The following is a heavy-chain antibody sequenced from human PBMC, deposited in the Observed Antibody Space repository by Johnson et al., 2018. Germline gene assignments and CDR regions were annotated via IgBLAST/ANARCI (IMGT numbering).Heavy chain of an antibody. CDR3: AKALGSIDPFDI. CDR2: IRGSGGRT. CDR1: GFTFSSYA. V-gene: IGHV3-23*04. Sequence: VQLVQSWGGLVQPGGSLRLSCAASGFTFSSYAMGWVRQAPGNGLEWVSTIRGSGGRTNYAYSVRGRFTISRDNSKSPLYLQMNSLRAEDTAVYFCAKALGSIDPFDIWGQGTMVTVSS. D-gene: IGHD3-10*01. J-gene: IGHJ3*02.